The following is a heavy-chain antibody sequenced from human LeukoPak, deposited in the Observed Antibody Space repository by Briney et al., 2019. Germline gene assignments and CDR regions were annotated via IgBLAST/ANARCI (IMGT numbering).Heavy chain of an antibody. J-gene: IGHJ4*02. CDR2: VRSRIYGGAS. CDR1: GFTFADDA. Sequence: GGSLRPSCRGSGFTFADDAINWVRQAPGKGLEWVGLVRSRIYGGASEYAASVKGRFTVSRDDSNDIAYLQMNGLTAEDTGVYYCSRGLTSHGKKYWFDYWGQGTLVTVSS. D-gene: IGHD2-8*02. CDR3: SRGLTSHGKKYWFDY. V-gene: IGHV3-49*04.